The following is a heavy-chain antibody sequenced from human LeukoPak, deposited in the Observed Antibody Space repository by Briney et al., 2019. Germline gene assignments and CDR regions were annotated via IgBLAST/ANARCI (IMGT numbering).Heavy chain of an antibody. CDR3: ARDELLGYYSSGWQTIPDY. Sequence: ASVKVSCKASGYTFTSYYMHWVRQAPGQGLEWMGIINPSGGSTSYAQKFQDRVTMTRDTSTSTVYMELSSLRSEDTAVYYCARDELLGYYSSGWQTIPDYWGQGTLVTVSS. J-gene: IGHJ4*02. V-gene: IGHV1-46*03. D-gene: IGHD6-19*01. CDR1: GYTFTSYY. CDR2: INPSGGST.